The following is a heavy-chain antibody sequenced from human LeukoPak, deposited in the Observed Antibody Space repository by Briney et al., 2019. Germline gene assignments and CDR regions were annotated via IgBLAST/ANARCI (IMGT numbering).Heavy chain of an antibody. CDR1: GYSFTIYW. Sequence: GESLKISCKGSGYSFTIYWIGWARQMPGKGLEWMGIIYPGHSDTRYTPSFQGQVTNSADKSISTAYLQWSSLKASDTTMYYCARLGTAGDPRNMVATIFAPPHYYYYGMDVWGQGTTVTVSS. CDR3: ARLGTAGDPRNMVATIFAPPHYYYYGMDV. CDR2: IYPGHSDT. V-gene: IGHV5-51*01. D-gene: IGHD5-12*01. J-gene: IGHJ6*02.